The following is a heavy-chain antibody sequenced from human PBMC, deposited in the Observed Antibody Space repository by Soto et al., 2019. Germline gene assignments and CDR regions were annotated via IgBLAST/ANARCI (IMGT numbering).Heavy chain of an antibody. Sequence: QAQWVQSGAEVKKPGASVKVSSKASGYTFYSHSMSWVRQAPGQGLEWMGRISADNGNTKYAQKSRGRVTMATDTSTSTVYMELRNLRSDDTAVYYCARCIQQDYYYGMDVWGQGTTVTVSS. CDR2: ISADNGNT. J-gene: IGHJ6*02. V-gene: IGHV1-18*01. CDR1: GYTFYSHS. D-gene: IGHD5-18*01. CDR3: ARCIQQDYYYGMDV.